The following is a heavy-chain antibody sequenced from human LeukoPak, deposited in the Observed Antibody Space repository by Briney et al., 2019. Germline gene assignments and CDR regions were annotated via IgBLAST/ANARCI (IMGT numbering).Heavy chain of an antibody. CDR3: ARTGVLRYFDWLLQDNWFDP. V-gene: IGHV1-3*01. D-gene: IGHD3-9*01. J-gene: IGHJ5*02. Sequence: GASVKVSCKASGYTFTSYAMHWVRQAPGQRLEWMGWINAGNGNTKYSQKFQGRVTITRDTSASTAYMELSSLRPEDTAVYYCARTGVLRYFDWLLQDNWFDPWGQGTLVTVSS. CDR2: INAGNGNT. CDR1: GYTFTSYA.